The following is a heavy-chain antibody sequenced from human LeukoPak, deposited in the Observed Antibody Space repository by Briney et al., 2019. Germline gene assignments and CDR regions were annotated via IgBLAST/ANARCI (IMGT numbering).Heavy chain of an antibody. Sequence: GGSLRLSCAASGFTFSSYGMHWVRQAPGKGLEWVAVISYDGSNKYYADSVKGRFTISRDNSKNTLYLQMNSLRAEDTAVYYCARDKIVGATNFDYWGQGTLVTVSS. D-gene: IGHD1-26*01. CDR2: ISYDGSNK. CDR1: GFTFSSYG. J-gene: IGHJ4*02. CDR3: ARDKIVGATNFDY. V-gene: IGHV3-30*03.